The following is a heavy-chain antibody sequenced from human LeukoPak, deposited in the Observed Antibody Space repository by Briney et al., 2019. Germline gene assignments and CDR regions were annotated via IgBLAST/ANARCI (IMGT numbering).Heavy chain of an antibody. CDR2: IYTSGST. CDR3: ARGGDSSGYYKVDY. CDR1: GDSISSYY. J-gene: IGHJ4*02. V-gene: IGHV4-4*07. D-gene: IGHD3-22*01. Sequence: SETLSLTCTVSGDSISSYYWSWVRQPAGKGLEWIGRIYTSGSTNYNPSLKSRVTMSVDTSKNQFSLKLSSVTAADTAVYYCARGGDSSGYYKVDYWGQGTLVTVSS.